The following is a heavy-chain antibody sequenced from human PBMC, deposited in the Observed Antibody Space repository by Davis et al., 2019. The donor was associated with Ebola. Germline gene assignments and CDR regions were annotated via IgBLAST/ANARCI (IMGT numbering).Heavy chain of an antibody. J-gene: IGHJ4*02. CDR1: GGSFSGYY. Sequence: SETLSLTCAVYGGSFSGYYWSWIRQPPGKGLEWIGEINHSGSTNYNPSLKSRVTISVDTSKNQFSLKLSSVTAADTAVYYCARGRRYSYGHWGYWGQGTLVTVSS. V-gene: IGHV4-34*01. D-gene: IGHD5-18*01. CDR3: ARGRRYSYGHWGY. CDR2: INHSGST.